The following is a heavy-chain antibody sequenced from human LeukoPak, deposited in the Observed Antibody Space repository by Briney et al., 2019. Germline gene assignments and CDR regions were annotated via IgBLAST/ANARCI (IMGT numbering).Heavy chain of an antibody. CDR1: GGTFSSYA. CDR3: ARGPRYSSGWYYFDY. CDR2: IIPIFGTA. V-gene: IGHV1-69*05. Sequence: RASVKVSCKASGGTFSSYAISWVRQAPGQGLEWMGGIIPIFGTANYAQKFQGRVTITTDESTSTAYMELSSLRSEDTAVYYCARGPRYSSGWYYFDYWGQRTLVTVSS. J-gene: IGHJ4*02. D-gene: IGHD6-19*01.